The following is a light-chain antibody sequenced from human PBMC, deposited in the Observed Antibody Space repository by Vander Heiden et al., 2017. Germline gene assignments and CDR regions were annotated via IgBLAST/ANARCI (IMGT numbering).Light chain of an antibody. CDR2: EVS. J-gene: IGLJ1*01. Sequence: QSALPQPPSVSGSPGQSITISCTATSRDVGTYNLVSWYQHHSGKAPKLIIYEVSNRPSGVSDRFSGSKSDNTASLTISGLQPEDEADYYCSSYSTTTRNLFGTGTKLTVV. V-gene: IGLV2-14*01. CDR3: SSYSTTTRNL. CDR1: SRDVGTYNL.